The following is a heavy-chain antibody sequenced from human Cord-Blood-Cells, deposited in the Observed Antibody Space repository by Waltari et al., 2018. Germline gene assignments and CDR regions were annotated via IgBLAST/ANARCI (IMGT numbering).Heavy chain of an antibody. Sequence: VQLQQWGAGLLKPSETLSLTCAAYGGSFRGYYCRWTRQPPGKGLEWIGEINHSGSTNYNPSLKSRVTISVDTSKNQFSLKLSSVTAADTAVYYCASKSNWNMFDYWGQGTLVTVSS. CDR2: INHSGST. J-gene: IGHJ4*02. V-gene: IGHV4-34*01. D-gene: IGHD1-20*01. CDR3: ASKSNWNMFDY. CDR1: GGSFRGYY.